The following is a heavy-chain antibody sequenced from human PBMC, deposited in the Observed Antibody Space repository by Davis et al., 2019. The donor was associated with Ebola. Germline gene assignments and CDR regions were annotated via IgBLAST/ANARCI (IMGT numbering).Heavy chain of an antibody. J-gene: IGHJ6*02. CDR1: GSAFSNYA. D-gene: IGHD5-12*01. Sequence: GESLKISCAAAGSAFSNYAMNWVRQAPGKGLEWVSSITTSSSHIYYADSVKGRFTISRDNAKNSLYLQMNSLRAEDTAVYYCVRESSGYDPAGYYDYGMDVWGQGTTVTVSS. CDR2: ITTSSSHI. CDR3: VRESSGYDPAGYYDYGMDV. V-gene: IGHV3-21*01.